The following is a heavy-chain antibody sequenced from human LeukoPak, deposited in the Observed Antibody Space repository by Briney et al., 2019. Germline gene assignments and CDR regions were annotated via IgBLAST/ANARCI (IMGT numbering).Heavy chain of an antibody. D-gene: IGHD2/OR15-2a*01. CDR1: GYTFTTYG. V-gene: IGHV1-18*01. Sequence: ASVKVSCKPSGYTFTTYGISWVRQAPGQGLEWMGWINTYNGNTNNAQNLQDRVTMTTDTSTSTAYMELRSLRSDDTAVYYCARKTPGFYNWFDPWGQGTLVTVSS. CDR2: INTYNGNT. CDR3: ARKTPGFYNWFDP. J-gene: IGHJ5*02.